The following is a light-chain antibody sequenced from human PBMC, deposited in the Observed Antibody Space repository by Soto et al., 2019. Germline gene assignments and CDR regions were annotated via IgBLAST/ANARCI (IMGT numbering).Light chain of an antibody. CDR1: RGSIASNS. J-gene: IGLJ3*02. CDR3: QSYENWV. Sequence: NFMLTQPHSVSESPGKTVTISCTRSRGSIASNSVQLFQPRPGSSPTTVIYEDTYRPSGVPDRFSGSIDSSSNSASLTISGLKTEDEADYCQSYENWVFGGGTKLTVL. CDR2: EDT. V-gene: IGLV6-57*01.